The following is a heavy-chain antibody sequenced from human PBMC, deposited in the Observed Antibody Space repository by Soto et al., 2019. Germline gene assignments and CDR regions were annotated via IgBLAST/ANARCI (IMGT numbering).Heavy chain of an antibody. CDR2: IWYDGSNK. D-gene: IGHD2-15*01. CDR1: GFTFSSYG. V-gene: IGHV3-33*01. Sequence: SLRLSCAASGFTFSSYGMHWVRQAPGKGLEWVAVIWYDGSNKYYADSVKGRFTISRGNSKNTLYLQMNSLRAEDTAVYYCARYCSGGSCYSPYYYYGMDVWGQGTTVTVSS. CDR3: ARYCSGGSCYSPYYYYGMDV. J-gene: IGHJ6*02.